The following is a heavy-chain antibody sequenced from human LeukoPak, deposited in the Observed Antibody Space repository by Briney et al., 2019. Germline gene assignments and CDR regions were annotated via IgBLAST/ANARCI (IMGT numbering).Heavy chain of an antibody. Sequence: GGSLRLSCAASGFTFSDYYMSWIRQAPGKGLEWVSYISSSSSYTNYADSVKGRFTISRDNAKNSLYLQMNGLRAEDTAVYYCARENYYDSSGYSDGMDVWGQGTTVTVSS. D-gene: IGHD3-22*01. CDR1: GFTFSDYY. CDR2: ISSSSSYT. V-gene: IGHV3-11*06. J-gene: IGHJ6*02. CDR3: ARENYYDSSGYSDGMDV.